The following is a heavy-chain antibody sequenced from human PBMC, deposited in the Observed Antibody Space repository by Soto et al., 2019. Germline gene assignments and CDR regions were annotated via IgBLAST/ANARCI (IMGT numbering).Heavy chain of an antibody. CDR3: GSSTDWSGVDY. CDR1: GGSFSGYY. Sequence: SETLSLTCAVYGGSFSGYYWSWIRQPPGKGLEWIGEINHSGSTNYNPSLKSRVTISVDTSKNQFSLKLSSVTAADTAVYYCGSSTDWSGVDYWGQGTLVTVSS. J-gene: IGHJ4*02. V-gene: IGHV4-34*01. CDR2: INHSGST. D-gene: IGHD3-3*01.